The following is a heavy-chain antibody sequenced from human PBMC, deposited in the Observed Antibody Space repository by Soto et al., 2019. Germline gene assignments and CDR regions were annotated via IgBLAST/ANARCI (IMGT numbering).Heavy chain of an antibody. Sequence: PGGSLRLSCAASGFTFSSYGMHWVRQAPGKGLEWVAIISYDGSNKYYVDSVKGRFTISRDNSKNTLYLQMNSLRAEDTAVYYCAKGLGYCISSSCPTDYWGQGS. D-gene: IGHD2-2*01. V-gene: IGHV3-30*18. CDR2: ISYDGSNK. CDR3: AKGLGYCISSSCPTDY. CDR1: GFTFSSYG. J-gene: IGHJ4*02.